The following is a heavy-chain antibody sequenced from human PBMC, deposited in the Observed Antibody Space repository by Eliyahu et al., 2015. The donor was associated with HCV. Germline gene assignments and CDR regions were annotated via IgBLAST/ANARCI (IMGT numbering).Heavy chain of an antibody. CDR3: ARNPAGGYYTDY. D-gene: IGHD3-3*01. V-gene: IGHV3-21*01. J-gene: IGHJ4*02. CDR2: ISPRSEYL. Sequence: VSSISPRSEYLYYADSVKGRFTISRDNAKNSLYLQMNSLRAEDTAVYYCARNPAGGYYTDYWGQGTLVTVSS.